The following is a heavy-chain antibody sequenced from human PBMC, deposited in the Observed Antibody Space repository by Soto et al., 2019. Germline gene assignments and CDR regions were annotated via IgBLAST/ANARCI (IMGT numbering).Heavy chain of an antibody. J-gene: IGHJ4*02. CDR2: ISAYNGNT. CDR3: ARGGLQQLAQVGLDY. Sequence: GASVKVSCKASGYTFTSYDINWVLQATGQGLEWMGWISAYNGNTNYAQKLQGRVTMTTDTSTSTAYMELRSLRSDDTAVYYCARGGLQQLAQVGLDYWGQGTLVTVSS. D-gene: IGHD6-13*01. CDR1: GYTFTSYD. V-gene: IGHV1-18*01.